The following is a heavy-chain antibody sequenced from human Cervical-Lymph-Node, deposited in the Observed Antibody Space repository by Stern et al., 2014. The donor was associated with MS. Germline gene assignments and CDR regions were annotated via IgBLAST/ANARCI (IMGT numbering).Heavy chain of an antibody. V-gene: IGHV1-69*06. Sequence: QVQLVESGAEVKKPGSSVKVSCKASGGSFSNYAFNWVRQAPGQGLEWMGGIIPMFGTANYTQKFQGRITITADKTTNTVYMDLRRLRSEDTAVFYCARVLLDLRSGPYHYSGMDVWGQGTTVTVSS. J-gene: IGHJ6*02. D-gene: IGHD3/OR15-3a*01. CDR2: IIPMFGTA. CDR1: GGSFSNYA. CDR3: ARVLLDLRSGPYHYSGMDV.